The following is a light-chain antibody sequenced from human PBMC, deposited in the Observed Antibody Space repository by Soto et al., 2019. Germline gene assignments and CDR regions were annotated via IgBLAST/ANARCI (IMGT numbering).Light chain of an antibody. Sequence: DIVMTQSPDSLAVSLGERATINCKSSQSVLYSSNNKNYLAWYQQKPGQPPKLLIYWASTRESGVTDRFSGGESGTDFTLTISSLQAEDVAVYYCQQYYSTPTFGQGTKLEIK. V-gene: IGKV4-1*01. CDR1: QSVLYSSNNKNY. J-gene: IGKJ2*01. CDR2: WAS. CDR3: QQYYSTPT.